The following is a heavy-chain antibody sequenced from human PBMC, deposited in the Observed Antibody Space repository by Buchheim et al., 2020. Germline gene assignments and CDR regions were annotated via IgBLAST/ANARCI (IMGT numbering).Heavy chain of an antibody. CDR3: ARERVGRGGLECLFDY. CDR2: INHSEST. Sequence: QVQLQQWGAGLLKPSEPLSLTGAVYGGSFSGYSWGGIRQPPGRGRGWIGEINHSESTNYNPSLKSRVTKSVDTSKTQFSLKLSSVTAADTAVYYCARERVGRGGLECLFDYWGQGTL. V-gene: IGHV4-34*01. J-gene: IGHJ4*02. CDR1: GGSFSGYS. D-gene: IGHD3-10*01.